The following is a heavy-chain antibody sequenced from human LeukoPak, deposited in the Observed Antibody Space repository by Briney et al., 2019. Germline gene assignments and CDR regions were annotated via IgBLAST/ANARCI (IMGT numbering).Heavy chain of an antibody. CDR2: ISYDGSNK. Sequence: GGSLRLSCAASGFTFNSYAMHWVRQAPGKGLEWVAVISYDGSNKYYADSVKGRFTISRDNSKNTLYLQMNSLRAEDTAIYYCASIAVAASDYWGQGTLVTVSS. CDR3: ASIAVAASDY. V-gene: IGHV3-30*04. J-gene: IGHJ4*02. D-gene: IGHD6-19*01. CDR1: GFTFNSYA.